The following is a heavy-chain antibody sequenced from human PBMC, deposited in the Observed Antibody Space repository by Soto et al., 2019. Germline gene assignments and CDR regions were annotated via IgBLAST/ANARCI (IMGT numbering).Heavy chain of an antibody. CDR3: ARVSEWELLREKQIDY. D-gene: IGHD1-26*01. CDR1: GYTFTSYG. J-gene: IGHJ4*02. CDR2: ISAYNGNT. V-gene: IGHV1-18*01. Sequence: GASVKVSCKASGYTFTSYGISWVRQAPGQGLERMGWISAYNGNTNYAQKLQGRVTMTTDASTSTAYMELRSLRSDDTAVYYCARVSEWELLREKQIDYWGQGTLVTVSS.